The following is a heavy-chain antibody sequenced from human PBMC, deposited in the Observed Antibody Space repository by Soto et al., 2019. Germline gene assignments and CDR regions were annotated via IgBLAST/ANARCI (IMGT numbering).Heavy chain of an antibody. Sequence: EVQLVESGGGLVQPGGSLRLSCAASGFTFSSYSMNWVRQAPGKGLEWVSYISSSSSTIYYADSVKGRFTISRDNAKNSQYLQMNSLRDEDTAVYYCARAARPMDYDFWSCLRDGMDGWGQGTTVTVSS. J-gene: IGHJ6*02. CDR3: ARAARPMDYDFWSCLRDGMDG. CDR2: ISSSSSTI. V-gene: IGHV3-48*02. CDR1: GFTFSSYS. D-gene: IGHD3-3*01.